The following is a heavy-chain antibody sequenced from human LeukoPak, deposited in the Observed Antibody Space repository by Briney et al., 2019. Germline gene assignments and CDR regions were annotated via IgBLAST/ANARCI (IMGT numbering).Heavy chain of an antibody. V-gene: IGHV3-30*02. CDR2: IRYDGSNK. Sequence: PGGSLRLSCAASGFTFSSYGMHWVRQAPGKGLEWVAFIRYDGSNKYYADSVKGRFTISRDNSKNTLYLQMNSLRDEDTAVYSCAKSSWFDYFDYWGQGTLVTVSS. J-gene: IGHJ4*02. D-gene: IGHD3-10*01. CDR3: AKSSWFDYFDY. CDR1: GFTFSSYG.